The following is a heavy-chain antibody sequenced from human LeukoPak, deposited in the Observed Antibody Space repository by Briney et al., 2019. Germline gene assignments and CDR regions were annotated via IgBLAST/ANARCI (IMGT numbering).Heavy chain of an antibody. D-gene: IGHD3-22*01. CDR3: AKGSKLVVITRDHYMAV. Sequence: GGSLRLSCAASGFTFSNYEMNWVRQAPGKGLEWVSYISTSGSTIYYADSMKGRFTISRDNSKNTLYLQMNSLRAGDTAVYYCAKGSKLVVITRDHYMAVWGKGTTVTISS. V-gene: IGHV3-48*03. CDR2: ISTSGSTI. J-gene: IGHJ6*03. CDR1: GFTFSNYE.